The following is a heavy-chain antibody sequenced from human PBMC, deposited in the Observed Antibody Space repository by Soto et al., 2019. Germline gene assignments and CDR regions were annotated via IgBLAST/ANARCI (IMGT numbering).Heavy chain of an antibody. D-gene: IGHD4-17*01. CDR2: INHSGST. J-gene: IGHJ4*02. CDR3: ASLRWQYGDYDY. Sequence: PSETLSLTCAVYGGSFGGYYWSWIRHPPGKGLEWIGEINHSGSTNYNPSLKSRVTISVDTSKNQFSLKLSSVTAADTAVYYCASLRWQYGDYDYWGQGTLVTVSS. V-gene: IGHV4-34*01. CDR1: GGSFGGYY.